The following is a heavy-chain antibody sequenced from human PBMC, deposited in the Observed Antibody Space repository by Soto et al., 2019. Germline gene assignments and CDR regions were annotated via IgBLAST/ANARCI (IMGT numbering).Heavy chain of an antibody. D-gene: IGHD6-13*01. J-gene: IGHJ5*02. CDR1: GGTFSSYA. Sequence: QVQLVQSGAEVKKPGSSVKVSCKASGGTFSSYAISWVRQAPGQGLEWMGGIIPIFGTAKYAQKFQGRVTITADKSTNTAYMELSSLRSEDTAVYYCARDSSSAAAAIWFDPWGQGTLVTVSS. V-gene: IGHV1-69*06. CDR2: IIPIFGTA. CDR3: ARDSSSAAAAIWFDP.